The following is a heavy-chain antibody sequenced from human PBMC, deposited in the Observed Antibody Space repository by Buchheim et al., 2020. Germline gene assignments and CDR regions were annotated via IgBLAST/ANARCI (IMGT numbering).Heavy chain of an antibody. Sequence: EVQLVESGGGLVQPGGSLRLSCAASGFTFSSYWMSWVRQAPGKGLEWVANIKQDGREKYYVDSVKGRFTISRDNAKNSLYPQMNSLRAEDTAVYYCASHSYCTNGVCYNYWYFDLWGRGTL. CDR1: GFTFSSYW. V-gene: IGHV3-7*01. J-gene: IGHJ2*01. D-gene: IGHD2-8*01. CDR2: IKQDGREK. CDR3: ASHSYCTNGVCYNYWYFDL.